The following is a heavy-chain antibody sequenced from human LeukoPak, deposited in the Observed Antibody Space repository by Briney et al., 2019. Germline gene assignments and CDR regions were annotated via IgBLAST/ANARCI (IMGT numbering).Heavy chain of an antibody. Sequence: QAGGSLRLSCAASGFTFSSYAMSWVRQAPGKAREWVSAISGSGGSTYYADSVKGRFTISRDNSKNTLYLQMNSLRAEDTAVYYCASYGSGSYSLSTDWGQGTLVTVSS. CDR2: ISGSGGST. CDR1: GFTFSSYA. V-gene: IGHV3-23*01. CDR3: ASYGSGSYSLSTD. D-gene: IGHD3-10*01. J-gene: IGHJ4*02.